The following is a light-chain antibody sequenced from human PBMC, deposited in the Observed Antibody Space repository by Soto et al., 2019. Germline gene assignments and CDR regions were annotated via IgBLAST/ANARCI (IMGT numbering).Light chain of an antibody. CDR2: DAY. Sequence: VLTQSPATLSLSPGERATLSCRASQRIIINLAWYQQKHGQAPRLLISDAYNRATGITERFSGSGSGTDFTLTISSLQSKDFAVYYWQQYNNWPRWKFGQGTRWIS. CDR3: QQYNNWPRWK. V-gene: IGKV3D-15*01. CDR1: QRIIIN. J-gene: IGKJ1*01.